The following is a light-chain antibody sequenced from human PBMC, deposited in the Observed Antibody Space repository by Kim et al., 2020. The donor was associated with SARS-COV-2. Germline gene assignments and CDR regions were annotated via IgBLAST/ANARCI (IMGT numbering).Light chain of an antibody. V-gene: IGLV3-19*01. J-gene: IGLJ2*01. CDR1: SLRNYY. Sequence: ELTQDPAVSVALGQTVRITCQGDSLRNYYASWYQQKPRQAPVVVIYGRNDRPSGIPDRFSGSYSGNTASLTITGAQAEDEANYYCNSRDRCHNQLVFGG. CDR2: GRN. CDR3: NSRDRCHNQLV.